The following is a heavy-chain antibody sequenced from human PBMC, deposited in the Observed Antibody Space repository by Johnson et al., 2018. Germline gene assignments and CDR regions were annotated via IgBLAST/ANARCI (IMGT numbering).Heavy chain of an antibody. CDR3: AREGVGYCSGGSCYAAFDI. Sequence: QLQESGPGLVKPSETLSLTCTVSGGSISSSSYYWGWIRQPPGKGLEWIGSIYYSGSTYYNPSLKRRVTISVDTSKNQFSLKLSSVTAAATAVYYCAREGVGYCSGGSCYAAFDIWGQGTMVTVSS. CDR2: IYYSGST. J-gene: IGHJ3*02. V-gene: IGHV4-39*07. D-gene: IGHD2-15*01. CDR1: GGSISSSSYY.